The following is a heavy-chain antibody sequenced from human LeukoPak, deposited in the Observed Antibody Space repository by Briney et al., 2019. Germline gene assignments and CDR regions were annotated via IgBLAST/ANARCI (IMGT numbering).Heavy chain of an antibody. CDR3: ARDRYYDSSGSDY. Sequence: PGGSLRLSCAASGFTFSSYGMSWVRQAPGKGLEWVSAISGSGGSTYYADSVKGRFTISRDNSKNTLYLQMNSLRAEDTAVYYCARDRYYDSSGSDYWGQGTLVTVSS. CDR1: GFTFSSYG. D-gene: IGHD3-22*01. V-gene: IGHV3-23*01. CDR2: ISGSGGST. J-gene: IGHJ4*02.